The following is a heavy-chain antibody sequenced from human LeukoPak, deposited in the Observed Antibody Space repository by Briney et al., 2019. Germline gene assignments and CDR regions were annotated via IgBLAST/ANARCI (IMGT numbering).Heavy chain of an antibody. CDR2: IYHSGST. CDR3: ARDPRVVPAARYYYYYMDV. V-gene: IGHV4-38-2*02. CDR1: GYSISSGYY. J-gene: IGHJ6*03. Sequence: SETLSLTCTVSGYSISSGYYWGWIRQPPGQGLEWIGSIYHSGSTYYNPSLKSRVTISVDTSKNHFSLKLSSVTAADTAVYYCARDPRVVPAARYYYYYMDVWGKGTTVTISS. D-gene: IGHD2-2*01.